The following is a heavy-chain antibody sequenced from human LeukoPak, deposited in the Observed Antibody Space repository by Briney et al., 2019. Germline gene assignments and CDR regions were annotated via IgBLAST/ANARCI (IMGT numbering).Heavy chain of an antibody. V-gene: IGHV3-9*01. J-gene: IGHJ4*02. CDR2: ISWNSGSI. Sequence: PGGSLRLSCAASGFTFDDYAMHWVRQAPGKGLEWVSGISWNSGSIGYADSVKGRFTISRDNAKNSLCLQMNSLRAEDTALYYCAKDMGAIVVVVAALDYWGQGTLVTVSS. CDR1: GFTFDDYA. D-gene: IGHD2-15*01. CDR3: AKDMGAIVVVVAALDY.